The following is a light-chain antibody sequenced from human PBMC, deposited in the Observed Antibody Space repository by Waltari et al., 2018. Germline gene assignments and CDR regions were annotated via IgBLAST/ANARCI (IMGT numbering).Light chain of an antibody. CDR1: QTIYTY. J-gene: IGKJ4*01. V-gene: IGKV1-39*01. CDR2: AAS. CDR3: QQSHSSPLT. Sequence: DIQMTQSPSSLSASVGGRITITCRASQTIYTYLNWYLQRPGRVPKLLFYAASTLQSGVPPRFSGSGSGTDFTLTINSLQLDDFGTYFCQQSHSSPLTFGGGTKLE.